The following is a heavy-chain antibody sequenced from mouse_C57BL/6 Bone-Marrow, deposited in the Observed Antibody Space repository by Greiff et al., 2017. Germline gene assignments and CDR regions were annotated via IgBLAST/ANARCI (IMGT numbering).Heavy chain of an antibody. CDR3: ANYGSAGAMDY. D-gene: IGHD2-1*01. Sequence: QVQLKESGAELVKPGASVKISCKASGYAFSSYWMNWVKQRPGRGLEWIGQIYPGDGDNKYNGKFKGKATLTADKSSSTAYMQLSSLTYEDSAVYFCANYGSAGAMDYWGQGTSVTVSS. J-gene: IGHJ4*01. CDR1: GYAFSSYW. CDR2: IYPGDGDN. V-gene: IGHV1-80*01.